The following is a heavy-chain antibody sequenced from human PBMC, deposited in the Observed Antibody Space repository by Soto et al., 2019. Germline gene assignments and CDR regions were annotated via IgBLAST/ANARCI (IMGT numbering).Heavy chain of an antibody. Sequence: QVHLVQSGAEVKKPGASVKVSCKTSGYVFNNYGVSWVRQAPGQGLEWMGWLNSYNGNTNYAQKFQGRVTMTTDTSTTTAHMELRSLRTDDTAVYYCARALNPTESDYWGQGTLVTVSS. J-gene: IGHJ4*02. D-gene: IGHD4-4*01. CDR1: GYVFNNYG. CDR2: LNSYNGNT. CDR3: ARALNPTESDY. V-gene: IGHV1-18*01.